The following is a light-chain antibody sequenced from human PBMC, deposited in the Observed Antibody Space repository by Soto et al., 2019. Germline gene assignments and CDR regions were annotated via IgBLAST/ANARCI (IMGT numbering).Light chain of an antibody. CDR1: SSDVGGYNY. CDR3: CSYAGSNNLKV. Sequence: QSALTQPPSASGSPGQSVTISCTGTSSDVGGYNYVSWYQQHPGKAPKLMIYEVTKRPSGVPDRFSGSQSGNTASLTVSGLQAEDEADYYCCSYAGSNNLKVFGTGTKLTVL. V-gene: IGLV2-8*01. CDR2: EVT. J-gene: IGLJ1*01.